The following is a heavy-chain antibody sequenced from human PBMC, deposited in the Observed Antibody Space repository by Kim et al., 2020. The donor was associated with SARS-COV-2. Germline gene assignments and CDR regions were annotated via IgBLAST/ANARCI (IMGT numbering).Heavy chain of an antibody. Sequence: GWSLRLSCAASRFTFSSYDMHWVRQATGKGLEWVSAIGTAGDTYYPGSVKGRFTISRENAKNSLYLQMNSLRAGDTAVYYCARGPIRSFYYYYGMDVWGQGTTVTVSS. CDR2: IGTAGDT. CDR3: ARGPIRSFYYYYGMDV. J-gene: IGHJ6*02. D-gene: IGHD4-17*01. CDR1: RFTFSSYD. V-gene: IGHV3-13*04.